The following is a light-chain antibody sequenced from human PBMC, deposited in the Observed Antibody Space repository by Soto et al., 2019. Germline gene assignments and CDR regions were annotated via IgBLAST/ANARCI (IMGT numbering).Light chain of an antibody. Sequence: QSVLTQSSSASASLGSSVKLTCTLSSGHSSYIIAWHQQQPGKAPRYLMKLEGSGSYNKGSGVPDRFSGSSSGADRYLTISNLQFEDEADYYSETWDSNTYVFGTGTKVTVL. CDR2: LEGSGSY. CDR3: ETWDSNTYV. V-gene: IGLV4-60*02. CDR1: SGHSSYI. J-gene: IGLJ1*01.